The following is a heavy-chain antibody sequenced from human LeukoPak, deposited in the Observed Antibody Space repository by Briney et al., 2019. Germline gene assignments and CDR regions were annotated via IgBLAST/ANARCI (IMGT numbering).Heavy chain of an antibody. V-gene: IGHV3-9*01. Sequence: GRSLRLSCAASGFTFDDYAMHWVRQAPGKGLEWVSGISWNSGSIGYADSVKGRFTISRDNAKKSLYLQMNSPRAEDTALYYCAKRSAAGTVGYFDYWGQGTLVTVSS. J-gene: IGHJ4*02. CDR2: ISWNSGSI. CDR3: AKRSAAGTVGYFDY. CDR1: GFTFDDYA. D-gene: IGHD6-13*01.